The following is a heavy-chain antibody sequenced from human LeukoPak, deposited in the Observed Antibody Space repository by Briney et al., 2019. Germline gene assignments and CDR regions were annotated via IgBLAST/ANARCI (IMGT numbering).Heavy chain of an antibody. J-gene: IGHJ2*01. CDR2: IYYSGST. V-gene: IGHV4-59*01. CDR1: GGSISSYY. Sequence: SEPLSLTCTVSGGSISSYYWSWIRQPPGKGLEWIGYIYYSGSTNYNPSLKSRVTISVDTSKNQFSLKLSSVTAADTAVYYCARDRAYWYFDLWGRGTLVTVSS. CDR3: ARDRAYWYFDL. D-gene: IGHD3-10*01.